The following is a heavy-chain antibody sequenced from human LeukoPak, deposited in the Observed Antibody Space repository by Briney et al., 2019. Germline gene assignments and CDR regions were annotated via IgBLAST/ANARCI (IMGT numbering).Heavy chain of an antibody. V-gene: IGHV1-2*02. D-gene: IGHD3-10*01. Sequence: ASVTVSCKASGYTFTRYYMHWVRQAPGQGLEWMGWVTPNSGGTNYAQRFQGRVTMTRDTSISTAYMELNRLRSDDTAVYCCAREAYGSGSFRTDYYYMDVWGKGTTVTISS. CDR2: VTPNSGGT. J-gene: IGHJ6*03. CDR1: GYTFTRYY. CDR3: AREAYGSGSFRTDYYYMDV.